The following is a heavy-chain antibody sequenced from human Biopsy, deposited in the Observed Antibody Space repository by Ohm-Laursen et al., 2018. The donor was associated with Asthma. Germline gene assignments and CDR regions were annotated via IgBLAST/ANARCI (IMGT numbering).Heavy chain of an antibody. CDR2: HDHEEGGT. CDR3: ASDFPKDYVRYNFQF. Sequence: ASVTVSCKISGYSLTDLSMHWVRQAPGQGLEWMGGHDHEEGGTVNARRLQDRATMTEDTATDTAYMELSSLSSADMGVYYCASDFPKDYVRYNFQFWGQGTLVTVSS. V-gene: IGHV1-24*01. D-gene: IGHD4-17*01. CDR1: GYSLTDLS. J-gene: IGHJ4*02.